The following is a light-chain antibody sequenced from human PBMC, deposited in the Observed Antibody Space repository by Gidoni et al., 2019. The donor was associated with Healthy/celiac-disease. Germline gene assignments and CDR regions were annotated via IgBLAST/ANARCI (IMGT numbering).Light chain of an antibody. CDR2: EVS. CDR1: SSDVGSYNL. Sequence: QSALTQPASVSGSPAHSITISCTGTSSDVGSYNLVSWYQQHPGKAPKLMIYEVSKRPSGVSNRFSGSKSGNTASLTISGLQAEDEADYYCCSYAGSSTFGVVFGGGTKLTVL. J-gene: IGLJ2*01. CDR3: CSYAGSSTFGVV. V-gene: IGLV2-23*02.